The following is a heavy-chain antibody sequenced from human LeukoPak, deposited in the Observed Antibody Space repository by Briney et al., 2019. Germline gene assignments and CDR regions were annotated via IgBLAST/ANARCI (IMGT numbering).Heavy chain of an antibody. J-gene: IGHJ4*02. V-gene: IGHV3-23*01. CDR3: ASGTTVTTMTN. D-gene: IGHD4-17*01. Sequence: GGSLRLSCAASGFTFSSYAMSWVRQAPGKGLEWVSAISGSGGSTYYADSVKGRFTISRDTSKNTLYLLMNSLRAEDAAVYYCASGTTVTTMTNWGQGTLVTGSS. CDR1: GFTFSSYA. CDR2: ISGSGGST.